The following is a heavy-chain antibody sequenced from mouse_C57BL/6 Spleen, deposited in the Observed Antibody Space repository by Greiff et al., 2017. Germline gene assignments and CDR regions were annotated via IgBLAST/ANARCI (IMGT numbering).Heavy chain of an antibody. J-gene: IGHJ3*01. CDR2: ICPGDGDT. V-gene: IGHV1-80*01. CDR3: AREWGPPFAY. CDR1: GYAFSSYG. Sequence: LVESGDELVKPGASVKISCKASGYAFSSYGMNWVKQRPGKGLEWIGQICPGDGDTNYNGKFKGKATLTADKSSSTDYMQLSSLTSEDSAVSFCAREWGPPFAYWGQGTLVTVSA. D-gene: IGHD1-3*01.